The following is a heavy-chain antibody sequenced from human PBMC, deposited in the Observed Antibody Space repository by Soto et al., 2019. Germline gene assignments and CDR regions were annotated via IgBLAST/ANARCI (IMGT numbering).Heavy chain of an antibody. V-gene: IGHV1-69*02. J-gene: IGHJ4*02. CDR1: GDTFSSYT. Sequence: QVHLVQSGVEVKKPGSSVRVSCKASGDTFSSYTINWVRQAPGLGLEWMGRVIPMLSMSNYALKFQGRVTMSADKSTNTAYMELSSLRSDDTATYCCARSYGSGSRALDYWGQGALVTVSS. CDR3: ARSYGSGSRALDY. D-gene: IGHD3-10*01. CDR2: VIPMLSMS.